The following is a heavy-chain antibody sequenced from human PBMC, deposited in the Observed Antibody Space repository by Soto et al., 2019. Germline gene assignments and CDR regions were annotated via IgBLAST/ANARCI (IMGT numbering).Heavy chain of an antibody. V-gene: IGHV3-30-3*01. J-gene: IGHJ4*02. D-gene: IGHD2-15*01. CDR2: ISYDGSNK. CDR1: GFTFSSYA. CDR3: ARAGGLLLDY. Sequence: QVQLVESGGGVVQPGRSLRLSCAASGFTFSSYAMHWVRQAPGKGLEWVAVISYDGSNKYYADSVKGRFTISRDISKNTLYQQMNSLRAEATAVYYFARAGGLLLDYWGQGTLVTVSS.